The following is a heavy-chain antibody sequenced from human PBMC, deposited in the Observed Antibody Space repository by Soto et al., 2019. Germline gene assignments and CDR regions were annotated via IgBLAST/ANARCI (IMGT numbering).Heavy chain of an antibody. D-gene: IGHD3-16*01. CDR3: ARTRGGLYRFDP. CDR1: GGSIYGSSYY. J-gene: IGHJ5*02. Sequence: QLQLQEWGPGLVKPSETLSLTCTVSGGSIYGSSYYWGWFRQPPGKGLEWIASIYYSGSTYSNPSLKSRVTIFVDTSKNQFSLNLRSVTAAATALYFCARTRGGLYRFDPWGQGTLVTVSS. CDR2: IYYSGST. V-gene: IGHV4-39*01.